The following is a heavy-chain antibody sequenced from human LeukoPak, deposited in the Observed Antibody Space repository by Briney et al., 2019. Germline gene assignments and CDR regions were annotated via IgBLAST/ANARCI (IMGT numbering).Heavy chain of an antibody. CDR2: IIPIFGTA. CDR3: ARDATLTTTGSIRWFDP. CDR1: GGTFSSYA. V-gene: IGHV1-69*06. D-gene: IGHD4/OR15-4a*01. Sequence: SVKVSYKASGGTFSSYAISWVRQAPGQGLEWMGGIIPIFGTANYAQKFQGRVTITADKSTITAYMELSSLRSEDTAVYYCARDATLTTTGSIRWFDPWGQGTLVTVSS. J-gene: IGHJ5*02.